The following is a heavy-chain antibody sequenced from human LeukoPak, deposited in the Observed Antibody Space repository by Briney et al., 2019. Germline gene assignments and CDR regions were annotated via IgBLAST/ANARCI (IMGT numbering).Heavy chain of an antibody. CDR1: GFTFSDYY. CDR2: ISSSSSYT. Sequence: GGSLRLSCAASGFTFSDYYMSWIRQAPGKGLEWVSYISSSSSYTNYVDSVKGRFTISRDNAKNSLHLQMNSLRAEDTAVYHCARDFRRSSSWPFDYWGQGTLVTVSS. V-gene: IGHV3-11*06. CDR3: ARDFRRSSSWPFDY. J-gene: IGHJ4*02. D-gene: IGHD6-13*01.